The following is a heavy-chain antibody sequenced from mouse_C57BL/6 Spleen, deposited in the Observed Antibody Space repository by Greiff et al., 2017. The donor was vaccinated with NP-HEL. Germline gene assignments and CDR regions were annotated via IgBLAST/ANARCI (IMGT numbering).Heavy chain of an antibody. D-gene: IGHD2-5*01. V-gene: IGHV5-6*01. CDR1: GFTFSSYG. Sequence: EVQGVESGGDLVKPGGSLKLSCAASGFTFSSYGMSWVRQTPDKRLEWVATISSGGSYTYYPDSVKGRFTISRDNAKNTLYLQMSSLKTEDTARDYCARDSNYVGWFAYWGQGTLVTVSA. J-gene: IGHJ3*01. CDR3: ARDSNYVGWFAY. CDR2: ISSGGSYT.